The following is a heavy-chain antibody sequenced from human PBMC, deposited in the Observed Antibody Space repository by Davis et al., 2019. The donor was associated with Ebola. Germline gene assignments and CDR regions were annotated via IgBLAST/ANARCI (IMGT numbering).Heavy chain of an antibody. CDR3: VTLPPTSSGYETFDS. D-gene: IGHD5-12*01. CDR2: FDPEESET. CDR1: GYTLTDLS. Sequence: ASVKVSCKLSGYTLTDLSMHWVRQAPGKGLEWMGGFDPEESETIYAQQFQGRVTMTEDTSTKTAYMELRSLRYDDTAVYFCVTLPPTSSGYETFDSWGQGTLVTVSS. V-gene: IGHV1-24*01. J-gene: IGHJ4*02.